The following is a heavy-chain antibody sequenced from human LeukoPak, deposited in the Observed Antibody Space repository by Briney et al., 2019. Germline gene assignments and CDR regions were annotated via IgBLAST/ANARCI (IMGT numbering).Heavy chain of an antibody. CDR3: ARNSGLADC. CDR2: MNPNSGNT. V-gene: IGHV1-8*01. Sequence: GAAVNVSFKCSGYTFINYDMSWVRQAGGQGGEGMGWMNPNSGNTGYAEKFQGRITMTRDTSISTAYMELSSLRSEDTAVYYCARNSGLADCWGQGTLVTVSS. J-gene: IGHJ4*02. D-gene: IGHD5-12*01. CDR1: GYTFINYD.